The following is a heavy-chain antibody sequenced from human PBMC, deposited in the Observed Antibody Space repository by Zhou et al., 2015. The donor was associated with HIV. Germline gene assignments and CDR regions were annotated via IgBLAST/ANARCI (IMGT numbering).Heavy chain of an antibody. CDR2: INIDGTST. V-gene: IGHV3-74*01. CDR1: GLTLSQSW. CDR3: GRAGYYGALDI. J-gene: IGHJ3*02. Sequence: EAQLVESGGGLVQPGGSLRLSCAASGLTLSQSWMHWVRQAPGKGLLWVSRINIDGTSTNYADSVKGRFTISKDNAKNTLHLQMDSLRAEDTAVYYCGRAGYYGALDIWGQGQWSPSLQ. D-gene: IGHD3-10*01.